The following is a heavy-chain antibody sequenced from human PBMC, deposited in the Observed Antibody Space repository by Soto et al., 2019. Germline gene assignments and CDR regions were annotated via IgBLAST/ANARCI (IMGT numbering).Heavy chain of an antibody. V-gene: IGHV3-30-3*01. Sequence: LRLSCAASGFTFSSYAMHWVRQAPGKGLEWVAVISYDGSNKYYADSVKGRFTISRDNSKNTLYLQMNSLRAEDTAVYYCARDLGITMIVVAHYGMDVWGQGTTVTVSS. D-gene: IGHD3-22*01. CDR1: GFTFSSYA. CDR2: ISYDGSNK. J-gene: IGHJ6*02. CDR3: ARDLGITMIVVAHYGMDV.